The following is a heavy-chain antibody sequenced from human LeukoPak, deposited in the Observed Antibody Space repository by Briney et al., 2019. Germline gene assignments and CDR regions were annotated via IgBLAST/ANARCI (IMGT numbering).Heavy chain of an antibody. CDR3: ATFGYSSSWSWEFDY. Sequence: PGGSLRLSCAASGFTFSSYAMHWVRQAPGKGLEYVSAFSSNGGSTYYANSVKGRFTISRDNSKNTLYLQMGSLRAEDMAVYYCATFGYSSSWSWEFDYWGQGTLVTVSS. CDR2: FSSNGGST. D-gene: IGHD6-13*01. CDR1: GFTFSSYA. J-gene: IGHJ4*02. V-gene: IGHV3-64*01.